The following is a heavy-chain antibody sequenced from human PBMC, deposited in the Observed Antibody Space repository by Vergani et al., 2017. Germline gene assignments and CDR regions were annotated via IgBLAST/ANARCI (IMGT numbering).Heavy chain of an antibody. Sequence: EVQLVESGGGLVQPGRSLRLSCAASGFTFDDYAMHWVRQAPGKGLEWVSGICWNSGSIGYADSVKGRFTISRDNAKNSLYLQMNSVRAEDTAVYYGAGEGGWGQGTLVTVSS. J-gene: IGHJ4*02. D-gene: IGHD3-16*01. V-gene: IGHV3-9*01. CDR1: GFTFDDYA. CDR2: ICWNSGSI. CDR3: AGEGG.